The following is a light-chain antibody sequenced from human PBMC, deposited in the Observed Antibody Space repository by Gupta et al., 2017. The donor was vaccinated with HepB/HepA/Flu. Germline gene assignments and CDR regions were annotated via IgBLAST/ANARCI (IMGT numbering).Light chain of an antibody. V-gene: IGLV3-1*01. J-gene: IGLJ2*01. CDR2: QDN. CDR1: NSGVKY. CDR3: QAWDSSTVV. Sequence: SSELTQLLSVSVSLGQTASITCSGANSGVKYAYWYEQKPGQSPMLVIYQDNKRPSGIPERFSGSNSGNTATLTINGTQAMDEADYYCQAWDSSTVVFGGGTKLTVL.